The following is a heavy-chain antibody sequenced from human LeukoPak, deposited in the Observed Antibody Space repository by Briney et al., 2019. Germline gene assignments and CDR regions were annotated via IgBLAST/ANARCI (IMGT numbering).Heavy chain of an antibody. CDR1: GSPFTSYW. CDR2: IYPGDSDT. Sequence: GESLQISCKGSGSPFTSYWIGWVRQLPGKGLEWMGIIYPGDSDTRYSPSFQGQVTISADKSISTAYLQWSSLKASDTAMYYCARLYSGYDSHIDYWGQGTLVTVSS. V-gene: IGHV5-51*01. J-gene: IGHJ4*02. D-gene: IGHD5-12*01. CDR3: ARLYSGYDSHIDY.